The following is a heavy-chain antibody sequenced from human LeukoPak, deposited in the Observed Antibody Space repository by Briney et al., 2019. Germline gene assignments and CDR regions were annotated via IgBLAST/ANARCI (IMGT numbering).Heavy chain of an antibody. CDR1: GYTFTSYG. J-gene: IGHJ4*02. CDR2: ISAYNGNT. Sequence: ASVKVSCKASGYTFTSYGISWVRQAPGQGLEWMGWISAYNGNTNYAQKLQGRVTMTTDTSTSTAYMELRSLRSDDTAVYYCARWDLHSGIAVAAIFGYWGQGTLVTVSS. D-gene: IGHD6-19*01. V-gene: IGHV1-18*01. CDR3: ARWDLHSGIAVAAIFGY.